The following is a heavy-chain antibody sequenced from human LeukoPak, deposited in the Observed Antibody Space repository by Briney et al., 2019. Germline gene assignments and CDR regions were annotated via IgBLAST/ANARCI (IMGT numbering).Heavy chain of an antibody. V-gene: IGHV3-9*01. CDR2: ISWNSGSI. D-gene: IGHD3-22*01. Sequence: GGSLRLSCAASGFTFDDYAMHWVRQAPGKGLEWVSGISWNSGSIGYADSVKGRFTISRDNAKNSLYLQMNSLRAEDTAVYYCARVSQALDYYDSSGLFDYWGQGTLVTVSS. CDR1: GFTFDDYA. J-gene: IGHJ4*02. CDR3: ARVSQALDYYDSSGLFDY.